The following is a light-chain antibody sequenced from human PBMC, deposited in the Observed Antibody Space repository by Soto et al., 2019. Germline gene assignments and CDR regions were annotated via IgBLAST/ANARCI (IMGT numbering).Light chain of an antibody. V-gene: IGLV2-23*01. CDR1: SSDVGGYNL. Sequence: QSALTQPASVSGSPGQSITISCTGTSSDVGGYNLVSWYHQYPGKAPKLILYAGTKRPSGLSTRFSGSMSGSTASLTISGLQAEDEGNYYCCSYATSDTLVFGGGTKLTVL. J-gene: IGLJ2*01. CDR2: AGT. CDR3: CSYATSDTLV.